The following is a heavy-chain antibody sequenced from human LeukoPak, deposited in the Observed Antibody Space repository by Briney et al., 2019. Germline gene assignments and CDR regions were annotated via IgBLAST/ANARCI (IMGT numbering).Heavy chain of an antibody. V-gene: IGHV4-34*01. CDR3: ASRGYSYGFHDGMDV. CDR1: GGSFSGYY. CDR2: INHSGSN. J-gene: IGHJ6*01. D-gene: IGHD5-18*01. Sequence: PSETLSLTCAVYGGSFSGYYWSWIRQPPGKGLEWIGEINHSGSNNYNPSLKRRVTKSVDTSKNQFSLKLSSVTAADTAVYYCASRGYSYGFHDGMDVWGQGTTVTVSS.